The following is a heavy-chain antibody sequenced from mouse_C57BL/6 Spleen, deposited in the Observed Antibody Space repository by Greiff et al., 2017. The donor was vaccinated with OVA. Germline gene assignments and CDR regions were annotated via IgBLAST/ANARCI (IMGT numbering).Heavy chain of an antibody. V-gene: IGHV1-69*01. Sequence: QVQLQQPGAELVMPGASVKLSCKASGYTFTSYWMHWVKQRPGQGLEWIGEIDPSDSYTNYNQKFKGKSTLTVDKSSSTAYMQLSSLTSEDSAVYYCARPYYYGSSYRGYYFDYWGQGTTLTVSS. J-gene: IGHJ2*01. CDR1: GYTFTSYW. D-gene: IGHD1-1*01. CDR2: IDPSDSYT. CDR3: ARPYYYGSSYRGYYFDY.